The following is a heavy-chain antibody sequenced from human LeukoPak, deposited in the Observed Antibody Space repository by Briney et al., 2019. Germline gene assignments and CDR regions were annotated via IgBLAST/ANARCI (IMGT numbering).Heavy chain of an antibody. CDR2: INPSGDGT. CDR1: GHTFTTYY. Sequence: GASVKVSCKASGHTFTTYYVHLVRQAPGQGLEWMGVINPSGDGTNYPQRFQGRVTLTRDTSTSTVYMELSSLRSEDTAVYYCARDTHGITMIPTPQDDAFDIWGQGTMVTVSS. V-gene: IGHV1-46*01. D-gene: IGHD3-22*01. J-gene: IGHJ3*02. CDR3: ARDTHGITMIPTPQDDAFDI.